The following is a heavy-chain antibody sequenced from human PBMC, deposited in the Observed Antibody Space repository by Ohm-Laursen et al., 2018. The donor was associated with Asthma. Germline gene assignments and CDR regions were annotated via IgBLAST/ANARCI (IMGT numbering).Heavy chain of an antibody. CDR3: ARDRDIVVVPAAKYGMDV. CDR2: ISWNSGSI. J-gene: IGHJ6*02. CDR1: GFTFDDYA. V-gene: IGHV3-9*01. Sequence: SLRLSCAASGFTFDDYAMHWVRQALGKGLEWVSGISWNSGSIGYADSVKGRFTISRDNAKNSLYLQMNSLRAEDTAVYYCARDRDIVVVPAAKYGMDVWGQGTTVTVSS. D-gene: IGHD2-2*01.